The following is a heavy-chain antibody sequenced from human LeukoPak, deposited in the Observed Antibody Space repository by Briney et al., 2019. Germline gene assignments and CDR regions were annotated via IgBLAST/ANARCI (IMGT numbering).Heavy chain of an antibody. CDR3: ATKTSGTSEDYFDY. J-gene: IGHJ4*02. V-gene: IGHV1-24*01. CDR1: GYTLTELS. CDR2: FDPEDGET. D-gene: IGHD1-26*01. Sequence: ASVKVSCKVSGYTLTELSMHWVRQAPGKGLEWMGGFDPEDGETIYAQKFQGRVTMTEDTSTDTAYMELSSLRSEDTAVYYCATKTSGTSEDYFDYWGQGTLVTVSS.